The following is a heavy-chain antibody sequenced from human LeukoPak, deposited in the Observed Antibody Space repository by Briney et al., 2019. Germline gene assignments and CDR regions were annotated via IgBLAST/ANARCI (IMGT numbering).Heavy chain of an antibody. CDR1: GFTFSSYS. D-gene: IGHD2-15*01. CDR2: ISSSSSYI. Sequence: PGGSLRLSCAASGFTFSSYSMNWVRQAPGNGLEWVSSISSSSSYIYYADSVKGRFTISRDNAKNSLYLQMNSLRAEDTAVYYCARECSGGSCYSVGESWGQGTLVTVSS. J-gene: IGHJ4*02. V-gene: IGHV3-21*04. CDR3: ARECSGGSCYSVGES.